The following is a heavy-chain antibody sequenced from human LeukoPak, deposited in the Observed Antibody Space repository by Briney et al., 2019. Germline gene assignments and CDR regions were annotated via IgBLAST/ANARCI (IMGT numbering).Heavy chain of an antibody. CDR1: GGSISSGGYY. CDR3: ARNLVVARPSRYYFDY. Sequence: PSETLTLTCTVSGGSISSGGYYWSWIRQHPGKGLEWIRYIYYSGSTYYNPSLKSRVTISVDTSKNQFSLKLSSVTAADTAVYYCARNLVVARPSRYYFDYWGQGTLVTVSS. V-gene: IGHV4-31*03. J-gene: IGHJ4*02. CDR2: IYYSGST. D-gene: IGHD3-22*01.